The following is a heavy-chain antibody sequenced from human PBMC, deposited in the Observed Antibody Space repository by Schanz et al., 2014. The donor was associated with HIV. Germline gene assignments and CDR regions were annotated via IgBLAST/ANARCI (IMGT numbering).Heavy chain of an antibody. V-gene: IGHV3-23*04. Sequence: EVQLVESGGGLVQPGGSLRLSCAASGFNFNNYAMTWVRQAPGKGLERVSSISESGGRTYYADSVNGRFTISRDNSKNTLYLQMKSLRVEDTAVYYCAREAYDISTGYYNPVLGYWGQGTLVTVSS. CDR2: ISESGGRT. CDR3: AREAYDISTGYYNPVLGY. CDR1: GFNFNNYA. D-gene: IGHD3-9*01. J-gene: IGHJ4*02.